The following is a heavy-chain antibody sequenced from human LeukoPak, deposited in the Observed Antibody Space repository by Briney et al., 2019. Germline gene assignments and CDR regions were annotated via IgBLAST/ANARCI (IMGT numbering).Heavy chain of an antibody. V-gene: IGHV1-18*01. J-gene: IGHJ5*02. CDR1: GYTFTNYG. CDR3: ARARIAVTGTGVNLDWFDP. D-gene: IGHD6-19*01. Sequence: GASVKVSCKASGYTFTNYGISWVRQAPGQGLEWMGWINACSGYTNYAQKLQDRVTMTTDTSTSTADMEVRSLRSDDTAVYYCARARIAVTGTGVNLDWFDPWGQGTLVTVSS. CDR2: INACSGYT.